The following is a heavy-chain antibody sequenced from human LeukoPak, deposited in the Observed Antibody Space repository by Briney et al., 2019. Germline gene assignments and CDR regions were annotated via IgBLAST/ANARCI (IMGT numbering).Heavy chain of an antibody. D-gene: IGHD1-26*01. Sequence: SETLSLTCTVSGGSISSYYWSWIRQPPGKGLEWIGYIYYSGSTYYNPSLKSRVTISVDSSKNQFSLKLSSVTAADTAVYYCARLVVGATYLDYWGQGTLVTVSS. V-gene: IGHV4-59*08. CDR3: ARLVVGATYLDY. CDR1: GGSISSYY. J-gene: IGHJ4*02. CDR2: IYYSGST.